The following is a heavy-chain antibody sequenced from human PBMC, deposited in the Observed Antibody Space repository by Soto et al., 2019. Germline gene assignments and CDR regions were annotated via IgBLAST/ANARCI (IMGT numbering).Heavy chain of an antibody. Sequence: SETLSLTCAVYGGSFSGYYWSWIRQPPGKGLEWIGEINHSGSTNYNPSLKSRVTISVDTSKNQFSLKLSSVTAADTAVYYCARGPTLRWLDYWCQGTLVTVS. CDR1: GGSFSGYY. CDR3: ARGPTLRWLDY. CDR2: INHSGST. V-gene: IGHV4-34*01. D-gene: IGHD4-17*01. J-gene: IGHJ4*02.